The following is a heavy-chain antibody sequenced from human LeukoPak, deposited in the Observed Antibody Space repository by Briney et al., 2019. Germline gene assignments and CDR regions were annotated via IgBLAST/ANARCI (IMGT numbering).Heavy chain of an antibody. CDR1: SDYSSTNY. Sequence: SETLSLICSVGSDYSSTNYWICSRQPAGKGLEWIGRIYTSGRTNYNPSLKSRVTVSEDTSKNQFSLKLSSVNAADTAVYYFARDWHSSGYYDYWGQGTLVTVSS. V-gene: IGHV4-4*07. J-gene: IGHJ4*02. D-gene: IGHD3-22*01. CDR2: IYTSGRT. CDR3: ARDWHSSGYYDY.